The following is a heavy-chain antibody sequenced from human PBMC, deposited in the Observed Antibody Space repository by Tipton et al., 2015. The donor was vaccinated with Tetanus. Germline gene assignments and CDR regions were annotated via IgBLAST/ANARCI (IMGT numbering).Heavy chain of an antibody. V-gene: IGHV3-7*03. Sequence: SLRLSCAASGFNFKTLGINWVRQAPGKGLERVANIKEDASEIHYVDSVRGRFTISRDNAENSLFLQMNSLRAEDTAVYCCARTSGYFRSGAYIDVWGRGTLVTVSS. CDR1: GFNFKTLG. D-gene: IGHD3-10*01. CDR2: IKEDASEI. CDR3: ARTSGYFRSGAYIDV. J-gene: IGHJ2*01.